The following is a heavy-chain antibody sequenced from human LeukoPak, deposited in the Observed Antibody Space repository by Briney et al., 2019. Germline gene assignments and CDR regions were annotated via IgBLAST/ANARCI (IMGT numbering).Heavy chain of an antibody. CDR3: AREYCSSTNCYFDY. CDR1: GGSLRGYY. CDR2: IYYSGSV. V-gene: IGHV4-59*01. Sequence: PSETLSLTCTVSGGSLRGYYWTWIRQPPEKGLEWIGYIYYSGSVDYNPSLTSRVTISVDTSNNQFSLKLSSVTAADSALYYCAREYCSSTNCYFDYWGQGTLVTVSS. J-gene: IGHJ4*02. D-gene: IGHD2-2*01.